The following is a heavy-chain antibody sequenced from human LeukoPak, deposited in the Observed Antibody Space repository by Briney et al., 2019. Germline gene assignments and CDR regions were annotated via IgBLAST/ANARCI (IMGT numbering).Heavy chain of an antibody. CDR1: GFTFSTYA. Sequence: GGSLRLSCAASGFTFSTYAMSWVRQAPGKGLEWVSTIRGSGGNTYYADSVKGRFTISRDNSKNTLYLQMNSLRADDTAVYYCAKSAVAGPQLDYWGQGTLVTVSS. J-gene: IGHJ4*02. CDR3: AKSAVAGPQLDY. CDR2: IRGSGGNT. D-gene: IGHD6-19*01. V-gene: IGHV3-23*01.